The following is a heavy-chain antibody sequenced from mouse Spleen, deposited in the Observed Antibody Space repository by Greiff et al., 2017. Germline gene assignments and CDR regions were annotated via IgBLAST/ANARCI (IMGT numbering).Heavy chain of an antibody. V-gene: IGHV5-9-2*01. Sequence: EVQVVESGGGLVKPGGSLKLSCAASGFTFSSYGMSWVRQTPEKRLEWVATISGGGSYTYYPDSVKGRFTISRDNAKNNLYLQMSSLRSEDTALYYCARQSSTRTGTARFAYWGQGTLVTVSA. CDR2: ISGGGSYT. J-gene: IGHJ3*01. CDR3: ARQSSTRTGTARFAY. CDR1: GFTFSSYG. D-gene: IGHD4-1*01.